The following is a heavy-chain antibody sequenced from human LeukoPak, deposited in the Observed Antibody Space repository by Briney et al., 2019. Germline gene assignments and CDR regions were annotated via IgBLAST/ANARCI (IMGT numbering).Heavy chain of an antibody. V-gene: IGHV4-38-2*02. CDR2: IYYSGST. J-gene: IGHJ3*02. CDR1: GYSISSGYY. Sequence: SETLSLTCTVSGYSISSGYYWGWIRQPPGKGLEWIGSIYYSGSTYYNPSLKSRVTISVDTSKNQFSLKLSSVTAADTAVYYCARRGGSPLGAFDIWGQGTMVTVSS. CDR3: ARRGGSPLGAFDI. D-gene: IGHD1-26*01.